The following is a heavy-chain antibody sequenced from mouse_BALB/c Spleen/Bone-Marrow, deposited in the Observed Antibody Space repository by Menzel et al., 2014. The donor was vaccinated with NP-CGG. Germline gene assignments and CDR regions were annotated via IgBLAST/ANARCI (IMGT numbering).Heavy chain of an antibody. D-gene: IGHD1-1*01. Sequence: VQLQESGAGLVKPGASVKLSCKASGYTFTDYIIHWIKQRSGQGLEWIGWFYPGSGNIKYNEKFKDKATLTADKSSSTVYMELSRLTSEDSAVYFCTRHFYGSSYFDYWGQGTTLTVSS. J-gene: IGHJ2*01. CDR1: GYTFTDYI. CDR2: FYPGSGNI. V-gene: IGHV1-62-2*01. CDR3: TRHFYGSSYFDY.